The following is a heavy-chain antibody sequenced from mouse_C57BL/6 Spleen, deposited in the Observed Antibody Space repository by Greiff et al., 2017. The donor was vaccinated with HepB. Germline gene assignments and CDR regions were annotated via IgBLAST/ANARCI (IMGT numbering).Heavy chain of an antibody. CDR2: ISSGSSTI. V-gene: IGHV5-17*01. CDR1: GFTFSDYG. Sequence: EVHLVESGGGLVKPGGSLKLSCAASGFTFSDYGMHWVRQAPEKGLEWVAYISSGSSTIYYADTVKGRFTISRDNAKNTLFLQMTSLRSEDTAMYYCAREDYGRAWFAYWGQGTLVTVSA. J-gene: IGHJ3*01. CDR3: AREDYGRAWFAY. D-gene: IGHD2-1*01.